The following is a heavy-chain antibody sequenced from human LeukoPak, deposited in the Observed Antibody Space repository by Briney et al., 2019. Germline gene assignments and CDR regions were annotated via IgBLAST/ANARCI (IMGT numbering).Heavy chain of an antibody. CDR1: GGSISSYY. D-gene: IGHD6-13*01. J-gene: IGHJ5*02. V-gene: IGHV4-59*08. CDR3: ARRTGSSWYSVIDP. Sequence: SETLSLTCTVSGGSISSYYWSWIRQPPGKGLELIGYIYYSGSTNYNPSLKSRVTISVDTSKNQFSLKLSSVTAADTAVYYCARRTGSSWYSVIDPWGQGTLVTVSS. CDR2: IYYSGST.